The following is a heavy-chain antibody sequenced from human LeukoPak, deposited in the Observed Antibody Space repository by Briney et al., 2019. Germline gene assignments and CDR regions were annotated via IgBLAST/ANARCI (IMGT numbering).Heavy chain of an antibody. V-gene: IGHV5-51*01. Sequence: SGESLKISCKGSGYSFTSYWIGWVRQMPGKGLEWMGIIYPGDSDTRYSPSFQGQVTISADKSISTAYLQWSSLKASDTAMYYCAGLKIARIREGVFDYWGQGTLVTVSS. CDR2: IYPGDSDT. J-gene: IGHJ4*02. CDR3: AGLKIARIREGVFDY. D-gene: IGHD3-3*02. CDR1: GYSFTSYW.